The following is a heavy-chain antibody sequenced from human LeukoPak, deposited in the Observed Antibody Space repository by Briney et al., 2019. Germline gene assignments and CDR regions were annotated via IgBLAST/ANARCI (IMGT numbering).Heavy chain of an antibody. J-gene: IGHJ4*02. D-gene: IGHD5-12*01. CDR2: IYYSGST. CDR3: ARQGYSGYDGY. CDR1: GGSISSSSYY. V-gene: IGHV4-39*01. Sequence: SETLSLTCTVSGGSISSSSYYWGWIRQPPGKGLEWIGSIYYSGSTYYNPSLKSRVTISVDTSKNQFSLKLSSVTAADTAVYYCARQGYSGYDGYWGQGTLDTVSS.